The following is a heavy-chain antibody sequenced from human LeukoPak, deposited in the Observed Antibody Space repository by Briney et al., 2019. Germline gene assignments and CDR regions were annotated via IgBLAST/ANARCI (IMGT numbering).Heavy chain of an antibody. CDR2: IYHSGST. Sequence: PSETLSLTCTVSGYSISSGYYWGWIRQPPGKGLEWIGSIYHSGSTYYNPSLKSRVTISVDTSKNQFSLKLSSVTAADTAVYYCARDPSTDAFDIWGQGTMATVSS. V-gene: IGHV4-38-2*02. CDR1: GYSISSGYY. J-gene: IGHJ3*02. CDR3: ARDPSTDAFDI. D-gene: IGHD2/OR15-2a*01.